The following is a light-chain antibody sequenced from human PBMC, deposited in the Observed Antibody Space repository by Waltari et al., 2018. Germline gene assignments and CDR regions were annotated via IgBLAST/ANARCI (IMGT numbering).Light chain of an antibody. J-gene: IGLJ2*01. CDR1: SSNIGSPYN. CDR2: DDS. V-gene: IGLV1-40*01. CDR3: QSYDSGLNGLF. Sequence: QSVLTQPPSVSGAPGQRVTISCTGSSSNIGSPYNVHWYQQLPGRAPKLLIYDDSNRPSGVPDGFAGSKAGTSASLAITGLQAEDEAEYFCQSYDSGLNGLFFGGGTKVTV.